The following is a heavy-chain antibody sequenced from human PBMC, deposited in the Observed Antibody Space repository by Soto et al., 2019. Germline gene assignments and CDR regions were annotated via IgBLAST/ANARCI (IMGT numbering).Heavy chain of an antibody. Sequence: PGGSLRLSCAACGYTFSDYWMSWVRQAPGKGLEWVANINHDGSETDYVDSLKGRFSISRDNARNSLYLQINSLRADDTALYYCARARWELLNNALDVWGQGTVVTVSS. CDR2: INHDGSET. CDR1: GYTFSDYW. V-gene: IGHV3-7*01. J-gene: IGHJ3*01. D-gene: IGHD1-26*01. CDR3: ARARWELLNNALDV.